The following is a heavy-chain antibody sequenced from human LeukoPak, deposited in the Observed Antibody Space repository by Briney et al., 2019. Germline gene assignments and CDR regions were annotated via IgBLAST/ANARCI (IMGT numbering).Heavy chain of an antibody. CDR3: ARLLDYDSTYYYMDV. V-gene: IGHV5-51*01. Sequence: GESLKISCETSGYNFLTFWIAWVRPMPGKGLEGMGVIYPGDSDTRYSSSFQGQVSISVDTSLSTAYLQWRSLRASDTAMYYCARLLDYDSTYYYMDVWGIGTSVIVS. CDR1: GYNFLTFW. CDR2: IYPGDSDT. J-gene: IGHJ6*03. D-gene: IGHD4-17*01.